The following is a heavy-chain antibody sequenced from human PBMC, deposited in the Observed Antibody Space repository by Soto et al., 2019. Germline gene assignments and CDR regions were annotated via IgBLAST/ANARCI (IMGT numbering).Heavy chain of an antibody. V-gene: IGHV3-33*01. CDR1: GFSLSSNN. J-gene: IGHJ4*02. CDR3: ARCDGGSCYYLDY. Sequence: PGGVVRGSCAAFGFSLSSNNMHWVRQAPGKGLGWVAVIWYDGSNKYYADSVKGRFTISRDNSKNTLYLQMNSLRAEDTAVYYCARCDGGSCYYLDYCPQVTLVTVSS. D-gene: IGHD2-15*01. CDR2: IWYDGSNK.